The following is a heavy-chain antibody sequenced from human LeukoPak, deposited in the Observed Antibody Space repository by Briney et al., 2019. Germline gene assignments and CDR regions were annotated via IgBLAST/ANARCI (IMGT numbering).Heavy chain of an antibody. D-gene: IGHD3-10*01. Sequence: ASVKVSCKASEYTFTGYYIHWVRQAPGQGLEWMGWIDPNTGDSNYVQKFQGRVTMTRDTSISTAYMELSRLRSDDTAVYYCARDPTDLIDYYGSGSSNWFDPWGQGTLVTVSS. J-gene: IGHJ5*02. V-gene: IGHV1-2*02. CDR3: ARDPTDLIDYYGSGSSNWFDP. CDR2: IDPNTGDS. CDR1: EYTFTGYY.